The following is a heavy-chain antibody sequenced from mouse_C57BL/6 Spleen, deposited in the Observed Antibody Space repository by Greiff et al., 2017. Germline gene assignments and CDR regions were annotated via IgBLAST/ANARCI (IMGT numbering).Heavy chain of an antibody. Sequence: VQLQQSGPELVKPGASVKISCKASGYTFTDYYMNWVKQRHGKSLEWIGDINPNNGSTSYNEKFKGKATLTVDKSSSTAYMELRSLASEDSTVYYCTRHWLDYFDYWGQGTTLTVSS. CDR2: INPNNGST. CDR1: GYTFTDYY. V-gene: IGHV1-26*01. J-gene: IGHJ2*01. CDR3: TRHWLDYFDY. D-gene: IGHD3-3*01.